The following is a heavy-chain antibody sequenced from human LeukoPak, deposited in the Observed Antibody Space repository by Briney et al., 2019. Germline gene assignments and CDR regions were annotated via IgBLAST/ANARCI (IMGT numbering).Heavy chain of an antibody. J-gene: IGHJ4*02. CDR1: GFTVSSNY. V-gene: IGHV3-66*01. Sequence: GGSLRLSCAASGFTVSSNYMSWVRQAPGKGLEWVSVIYSGGSTYYADSVKGRFTISRDNSNNTLYLQMNSLRAEDTAVYYCASSYCSSTSCYGTFDYWGQGTLVTVSS. CDR3: ASSYCSSTSCYGTFDY. D-gene: IGHD2-2*01. CDR2: IYSGGST.